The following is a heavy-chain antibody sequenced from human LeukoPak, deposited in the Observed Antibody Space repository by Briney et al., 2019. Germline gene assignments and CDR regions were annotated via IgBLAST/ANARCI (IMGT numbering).Heavy chain of an antibody. CDR1: GFTFSQSA. Sequence: GGSLRLSCAASGFTFSQSALHWVRQAPGKGLEWVAVISYDGTNKYYADSVKGRFTISRDNSKNTLSLQMNSLRAEDTALYYCAGGFVLGAAKNYFDYWGQGALVTVSS. J-gene: IGHJ4*02. CDR2: ISYDGTNK. V-gene: IGHV3-30-3*01. D-gene: IGHD2-21*02. CDR3: AGGFVLGAAKNYFDY.